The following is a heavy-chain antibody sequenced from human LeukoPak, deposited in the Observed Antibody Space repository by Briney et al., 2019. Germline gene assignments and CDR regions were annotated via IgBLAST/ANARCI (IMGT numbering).Heavy chain of an antibody. D-gene: IGHD2-2*02. J-gene: IGHJ5*02. CDR2: IYYSGST. V-gene: IGHV4-59*01. CDR1: GGSISSCY. Sequence: SETLSLTCTVSGGSISSCYWSWIRQPPGKGLEWIGYIYYSGSTNYNPSLKSRVTISVDTSKNQFSLKLSSVTAADTAVYYCARFVPAAINWFDPWGQGTLVTVSS. CDR3: ARFVPAAINWFDP.